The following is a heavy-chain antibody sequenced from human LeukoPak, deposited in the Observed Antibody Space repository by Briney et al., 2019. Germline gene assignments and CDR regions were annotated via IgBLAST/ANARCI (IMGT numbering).Heavy chain of an antibody. D-gene: IGHD2-2*01. J-gene: IGHJ4*02. CDR3: ARVPRGVPAAPSFDY. CDR2: IYTSGST. Sequence: PSETLSLTCTVSGGSISSYYWSWIRQPPGKGLEWIGYIYTSGSTNYNPSLKSRVTISVDTSKNQFSLKLSSVTAADTAVYYCARVPRGVPAAPSFDYWGQGTLVTVSS. CDR1: GGSISSYY. V-gene: IGHV4-4*09.